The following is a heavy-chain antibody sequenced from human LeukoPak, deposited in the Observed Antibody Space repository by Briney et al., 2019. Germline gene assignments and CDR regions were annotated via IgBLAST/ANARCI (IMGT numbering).Heavy chain of an antibody. D-gene: IGHD2-15*01. CDR1: GYTFTGYY. Sequence: GASVKVSCKAAGYTFTGYYMFWVRQAPGQGLEWMGRINPNSGGTNYAQKFQGRVTMTRDTSIRTAYVELSRLRSDDTAVYYCARGYCSGGSCYSVENWFDPWGQGTLVTVSS. CDR3: ARGYCSGGSCYSVENWFDP. J-gene: IGHJ5*02. CDR2: INPNSGGT. V-gene: IGHV1-2*06.